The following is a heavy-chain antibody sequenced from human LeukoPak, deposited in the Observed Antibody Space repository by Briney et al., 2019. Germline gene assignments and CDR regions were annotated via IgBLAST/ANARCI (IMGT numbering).Heavy chain of an antibody. CDR1: GGSFSGYY. CDR2: INHSGST. D-gene: IGHD3-22*01. Sequence: SETLSLTCAVYGGSFSGYYWSWIRQPPGKGLEWIGEINHSGSTNYNPSLKSRVTISVDTSKNQFSLKLSSVTAADTAVYYCARLLRGGRDTPMVTMIVVRAKSGAFDTWGQGTMVTVSS. V-gene: IGHV4-34*01. CDR3: ARLLRGGRDTPMVTMIVVRAKSGAFDT. J-gene: IGHJ3*02.